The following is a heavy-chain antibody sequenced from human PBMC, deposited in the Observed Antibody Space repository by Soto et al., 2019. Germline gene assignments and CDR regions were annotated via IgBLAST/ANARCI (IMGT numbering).Heavy chain of an antibody. CDR2: IKNSGSS. Sequence: PSETLSLTCSVYAGSFSNYYWNWIRQSPGKGLEWIGKIKNSGSSNYNPSLRSRVSISVDMSKNQFSLRLTSVTAADTAVYYCARGGSSAWQVALDMWGQGTMVTVSS. V-gene: IGHV4-34*01. CDR3: ARGGSSAWQVALDM. CDR1: AGSFSNYY. D-gene: IGHD6-19*01. J-gene: IGHJ3*02.